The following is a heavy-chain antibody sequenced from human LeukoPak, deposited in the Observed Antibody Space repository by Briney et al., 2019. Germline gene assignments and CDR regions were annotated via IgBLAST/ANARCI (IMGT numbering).Heavy chain of an antibody. Sequence: PGGSLRLSCAASGFTFSSYGMHWVRQAPGKGLERVAVISYDGSNKYYADSVKGRFTISRDNSKNTLYLQMNSLRAEDTAVYYCAKERRGITVTSFDYWGQGTLVTVSS. D-gene: IGHD4-17*01. J-gene: IGHJ4*02. CDR3: AKERRGITVTSFDY. CDR2: ISYDGSNK. V-gene: IGHV3-30*18. CDR1: GFTFSSYG.